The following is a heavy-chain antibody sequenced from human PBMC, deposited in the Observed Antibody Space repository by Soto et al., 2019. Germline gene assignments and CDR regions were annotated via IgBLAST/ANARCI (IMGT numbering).Heavy chain of an antibody. CDR3: AKCGRGSATCYGAFDF. J-gene: IGHJ3*01. D-gene: IGHD2-2*01. Sequence: GGSLRLSCAASGFTFSSYAMYWVRQAPGKGLEWVSGISASGASTFYADSVKGRFTISRDNSKNTLFLQMNSLRGEDTALYYCAKCGRGSATCYGAFDFWGQGTMVTVSS. V-gene: IGHV3-23*01. CDR1: GFTFSSYA. CDR2: ISASGAST.